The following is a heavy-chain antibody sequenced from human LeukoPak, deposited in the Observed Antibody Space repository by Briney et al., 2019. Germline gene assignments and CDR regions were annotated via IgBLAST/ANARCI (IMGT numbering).Heavy chain of an antibody. CDR3: AREMSIYGSGSYNGPPDAFDI. Sequence: PAASVKVSCKASGYTFTSYGISWVRQAPGQGLEWMGWISAYNGNTNYAQKLQGRVTMTTDTSTSTAYMELRSLRSDDTAVYYCAREMSIYGSGSYNGPPDAFDIWGQGTMVTVSS. V-gene: IGHV1-18*01. CDR1: GYTFTSYG. D-gene: IGHD3-10*01. J-gene: IGHJ3*02. CDR2: ISAYNGNT.